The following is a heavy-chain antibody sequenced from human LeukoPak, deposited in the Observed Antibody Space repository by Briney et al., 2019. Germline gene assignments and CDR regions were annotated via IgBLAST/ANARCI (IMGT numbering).Heavy chain of an antibody. D-gene: IGHD3-10*01. CDR3: ARDVRWFGELSYYFDY. Sequence: GGSLRLSCAASGFTSSSYSMNWVRQAPGKGLEWVSSISSSSSYIYYADSVKGRFTISRDNAKNSLYLQMNSLRAEDTAVYYCARDVRWFGELSYYFDYWGQGTLVTVSS. V-gene: IGHV3-21*01. CDR1: GFTSSSYS. J-gene: IGHJ4*02. CDR2: ISSSSSYI.